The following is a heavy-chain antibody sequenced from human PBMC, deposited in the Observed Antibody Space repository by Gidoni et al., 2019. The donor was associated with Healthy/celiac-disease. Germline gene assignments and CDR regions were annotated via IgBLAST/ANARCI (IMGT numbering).Heavy chain of an antibody. J-gene: IGHJ4*02. CDR2: IYYSGST. Sequence: QLQLQESGPGLVKPSETLSLTCTVSGGSIRSSYYYWGGIRQPPGKGLEWIGSIYYSGSTYYNPSLKSRVTISVDTSKNQFSLKLSSVTAADTAVYYCARQSGWEYYFDYWGQGTLVTVSS. CDR1: GGSIRSSYYY. V-gene: IGHV4-39*01. CDR3: ARQSGWEYYFDY. D-gene: IGHD1-26*01.